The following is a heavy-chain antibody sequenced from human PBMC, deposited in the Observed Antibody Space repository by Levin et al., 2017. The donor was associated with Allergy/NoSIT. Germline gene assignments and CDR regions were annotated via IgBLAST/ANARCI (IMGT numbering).Heavy chain of an antibody. Sequence: GESLKISCAASGFTFSSYAMSWVRQGPGKGLEWVSAISGSGGSTYYADSVKGRFTISRDNSKNTLYLQMNSLRAEDTAVYYCAKDPGNDELWDYFDYWGQGTLVTVSS. CDR2: ISGSGGST. CDR3: AKDPGNDELWDYFDY. J-gene: IGHJ4*02. D-gene: IGHD1-1*01. V-gene: IGHV3-23*01. CDR1: GFTFSSYA.